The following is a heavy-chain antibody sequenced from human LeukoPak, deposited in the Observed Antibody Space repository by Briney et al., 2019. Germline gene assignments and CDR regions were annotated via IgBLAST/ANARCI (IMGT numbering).Heavy chain of an antibody. Sequence: SETLSLTCTVSGGSISSSSYYWGWIRQPPGKGLEWIGSIYYSGSTYYNPSLKSRVTISADTSKNQFSLKLSSVTAADTAVYYCARRPIAVAGNDAFDIWGQGTMVTVSS. CDR2: IYYSGST. J-gene: IGHJ3*02. CDR1: GGSISSSSYY. CDR3: ARRPIAVAGNDAFDI. V-gene: IGHV4-39*01. D-gene: IGHD6-19*01.